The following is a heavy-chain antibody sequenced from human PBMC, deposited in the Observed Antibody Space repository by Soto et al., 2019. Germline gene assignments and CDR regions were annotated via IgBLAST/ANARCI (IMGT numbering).Heavy chain of an antibody. CDR1: GGSISPYY. CDR2: IYYSGST. Sequence: QVQLQESGPGLVKPSETLSLTCTVSGGSISPYYWSWIRQPPGKGLAWIGFIYYSGSTNYNPSLQSRVTXXVXTXXNQFSLMLTSVTAADTAVYYCARPRSSGYAGEFDYWGQGTLVTVSS. D-gene: IGHD3-22*01. CDR3: ARPRSSGYAGEFDY. J-gene: IGHJ4*02. V-gene: IGHV4-59*01.